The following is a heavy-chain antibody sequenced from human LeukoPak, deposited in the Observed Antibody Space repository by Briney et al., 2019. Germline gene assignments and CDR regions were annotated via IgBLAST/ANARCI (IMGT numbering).Heavy chain of an antibody. CDR2: IYWDDDK. J-gene: IGHJ6*03. V-gene: IGHV2-5*02. Sequence: SGPTLVNPTQTLTLTCTFSGLSLSTSGVGVGWIRQPPGKALEWLALIYWDDDKRYSPSLKSRLTITKDTSKNQVVLTMTNMDPVDTATYYCAHRSGDFRPKYYYYYYIDVWGKGTTVTVSS. CDR3: AHRSGDFRPKYYYYYYIDV. CDR1: GLSLSTSGVG. D-gene: IGHD4-17*01.